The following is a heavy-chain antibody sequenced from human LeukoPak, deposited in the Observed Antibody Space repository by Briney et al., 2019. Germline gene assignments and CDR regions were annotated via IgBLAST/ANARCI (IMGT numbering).Heavy chain of an antibody. D-gene: IGHD3-10*01. V-gene: IGHV3-23*01. Sequence: PGGSLRLSCAASGFSFSRYAMTWVRQAPGKGLEWVSDISGSGGRTYYADSVKGRFTISRDNSKNTLYLQMNSLRAEDTAIYYCAKEGREYYFDYWGQGTLVTVSS. CDR2: ISGSGGRT. CDR1: GFSFSRYA. J-gene: IGHJ4*02. CDR3: AKEGREYYFDY.